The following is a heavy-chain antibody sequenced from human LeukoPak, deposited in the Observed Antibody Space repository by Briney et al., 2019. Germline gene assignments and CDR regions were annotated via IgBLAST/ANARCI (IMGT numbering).Heavy chain of an antibody. V-gene: IGHV3-9*01. J-gene: IGHJ6*03. Sequence: GRSLRLSCAASGFTFDDYAMHWVRQAPGKGLEWVSGISWNSGSIGYADSVKGRFTISRDNAKNSLYLQMNSLRAEDTALYYCAKGRAYGDYYYYYMDVWGKGTTVTISS. CDR1: GFTFDDYA. D-gene: IGHD4-17*01. CDR3: AKGRAYGDYYYYYMDV. CDR2: ISWNSGSI.